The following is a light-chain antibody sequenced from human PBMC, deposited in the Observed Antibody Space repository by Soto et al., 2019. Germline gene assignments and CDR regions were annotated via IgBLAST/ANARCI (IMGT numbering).Light chain of an antibody. CDR2: TAS. Sequence: DIQMTKSPSSMSASVGDRVTITCRTSQPISDSLNWYQQKPGKAPSLLIYTASNLQTGVPSRFSGSGSGTHFTLTISSLQPEDFATYYCQQSYNTPRTFGQGTKVEIK. J-gene: IGKJ1*01. V-gene: IGKV1-39*01. CDR1: QPISDS. CDR3: QQSYNTPRT.